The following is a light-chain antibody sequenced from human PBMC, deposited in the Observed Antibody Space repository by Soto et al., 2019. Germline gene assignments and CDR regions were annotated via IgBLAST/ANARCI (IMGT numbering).Light chain of an antibody. V-gene: IGLV2-14*01. Sequence: QSALTQPASVSGSPGQSITISCTGSSSDVGTYNYVSWYQQHPGKAPKLIIYDVSNRPSGVSNRFSGSKSGNTASLTISGLQAEDEAYYYCTSYTTSTTVVFGAGTKVTVL. J-gene: IGLJ1*01. CDR3: TSYTTSTTVV. CDR2: DVS. CDR1: SSDVGTYNY.